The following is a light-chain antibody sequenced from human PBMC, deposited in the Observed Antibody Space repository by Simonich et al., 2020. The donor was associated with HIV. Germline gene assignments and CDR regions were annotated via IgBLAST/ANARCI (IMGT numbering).Light chain of an antibody. CDR2: GAS. CDR1: QSVSSSY. Sequence: EIVLTQSPGTLSLSPGERATLSCRASQSVSSSYLAWYQQKPGQAPRLLSYGASSRATGIPERCSGSGSGTDFTLTISRLEPEDFAVYYCQQYNKWPYTFGQGTKLEIK. CDR3: QQYNKWPYT. J-gene: IGKJ2*01. V-gene: IGKV3-20*01.